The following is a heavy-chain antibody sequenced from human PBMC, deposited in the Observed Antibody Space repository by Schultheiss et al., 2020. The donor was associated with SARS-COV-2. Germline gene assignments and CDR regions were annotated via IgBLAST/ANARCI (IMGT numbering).Heavy chain of an antibody. CDR3: ARLFRQWELLSWCFDL. V-gene: IGHV4-59*08. CDR2: IYYSGST. J-gene: IGHJ2*01. D-gene: IGHD1-26*01. CDR1: GGSISSYY. Sequence: SETLSLTCTVSGGSISSYYWSWIRQPPGKGLEWIGYIYYSGSTYYNPSLKSRVTISVDTSKNQFSLKLSSVTAADTAVYYCARLFRQWELLSWCFDLWGRGTLVTVSS.